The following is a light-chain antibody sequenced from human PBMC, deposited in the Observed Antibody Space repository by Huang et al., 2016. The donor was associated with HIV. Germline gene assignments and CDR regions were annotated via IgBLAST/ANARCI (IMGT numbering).Light chain of an antibody. J-gene: IGKJ3*01. Sequence: EIVLTQSPGTLSLSPGERATLSCRASQSVGIYLAWYQQKPGQAPRLLIYGASTRVIGIPDRFSGGGSGTDFTLSISRLEPEDFAVYYCQQYERPPDTFGPGTKVNIK. CDR1: QSVGIY. V-gene: IGKV3-20*01. CDR2: GAS. CDR3: QQYERPPDT.